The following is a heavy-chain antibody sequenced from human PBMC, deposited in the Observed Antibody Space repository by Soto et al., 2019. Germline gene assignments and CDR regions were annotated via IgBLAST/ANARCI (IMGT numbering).Heavy chain of an antibody. CDR3: ARGPRNWGVDY. CDR2: MNPNSGNT. V-gene: IGHV1-8*01. Sequence: QVQLVQSGAEVKKPGASGKVSCKAAGYTFPSYDINWGRQAPGKGLEWMGWMNPNSGNTGYAQKFQGRVTMTRDTSISTAYMELSSLRSEDTAVYYCARGPRNWGVDYWGQGTLVTVSS. J-gene: IGHJ4*02. CDR1: GYTFPSYD. D-gene: IGHD7-27*01.